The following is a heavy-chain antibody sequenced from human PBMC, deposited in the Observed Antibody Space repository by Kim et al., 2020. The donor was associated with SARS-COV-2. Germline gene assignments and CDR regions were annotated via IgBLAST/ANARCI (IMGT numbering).Heavy chain of an antibody. CDR3: TTGSRSSGWYYYYYYGMDV. V-gene: IGHV3-15*01. CDR2: IKSKTDGGTT. Sequence: GGSLRLSCAASGFTFSNAWMSWVRQAPGKGLEWVGRIKSKTDGGTTDYAAPVKGRFTISRDDSKNTLYLQMNSLKTEDTAVYYCTTGSRSSGWYYYYYYGMDVWGQGTTVTVSS. D-gene: IGHD6-19*01. CDR1: GFTFSNAW. J-gene: IGHJ6*02.